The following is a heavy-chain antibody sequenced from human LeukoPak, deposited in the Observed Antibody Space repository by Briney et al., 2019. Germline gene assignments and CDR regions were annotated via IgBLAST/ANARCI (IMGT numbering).Heavy chain of an antibody. CDR3: AREPIAARAWYMDV. Sequence: ASVKVSCKASGGTFSSYAISWVRQAPRQGLEWMGGIIPIFGTANYAQKFQGRVTITTDESTSTAYMELSSLRSEDTAVYYCAREPIAARAWYMDVWGKGTTVTVSS. D-gene: IGHD6-6*01. CDR2: IIPIFGTA. CDR1: GGTFSSYA. V-gene: IGHV1-69*05. J-gene: IGHJ6*03.